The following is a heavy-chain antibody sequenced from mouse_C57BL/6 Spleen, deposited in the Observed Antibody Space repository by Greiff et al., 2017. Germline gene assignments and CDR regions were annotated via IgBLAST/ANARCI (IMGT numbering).Heavy chain of an antibody. CDR1: GYTFTDYE. V-gene: IGHV1-15*01. J-gene: IGHJ4*01. D-gene: IGHD2-3*01. CDR2: IDPETGGT. Sequence: VQVVESGAELVRPGASVTLSCKASGYTFTDYEMHWVKQTPVHGLEWIGAIDPETGGTAYNQKFKGKAILTADKSSSTAYMELRSLTSEDSAVYYCTRGYDDYYYAMDYWGQGTSVTVSS. CDR3: TRGYDDYYYAMDY.